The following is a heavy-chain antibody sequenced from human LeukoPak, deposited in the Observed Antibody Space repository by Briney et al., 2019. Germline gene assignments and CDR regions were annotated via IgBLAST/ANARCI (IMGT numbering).Heavy chain of an antibody. CDR1: GFTFSSYW. CDR3: ARDRGGYYYDSSGYRDY. V-gene: IGHV3-7*01. D-gene: IGHD3-22*01. CDR2: IKQDGSEK. Sequence: PGGSLRLSCAASGFTFSSYWMSWVRQAPGKGLEWVANIKQDGSEKYYVDPVKGRFTISRDNAKNSLYLQMNSLRAEDTAVYYCARDRGGYYYDSSGYRDYWGQGTLVTVSS. J-gene: IGHJ4*02.